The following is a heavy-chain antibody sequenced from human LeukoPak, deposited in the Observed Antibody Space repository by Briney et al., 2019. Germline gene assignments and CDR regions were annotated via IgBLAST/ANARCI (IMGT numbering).Heavy chain of an antibody. J-gene: IGHJ6*03. CDR2: INSDGSST. CDR1: GFTFSSYW. V-gene: IGHV3-74*01. CDR3: AREGRYYYYYYYMDV. Sequence: GGSLRLSCAASGFTFSSYWMHWVRQAPGRGLVWVSRINSDGSSTSYADSVKGRFTISRDNAKNTLYLQMNSLRAEDTAVYYCAREGRYYYYYYYMDVWGKGTTVTVSS.